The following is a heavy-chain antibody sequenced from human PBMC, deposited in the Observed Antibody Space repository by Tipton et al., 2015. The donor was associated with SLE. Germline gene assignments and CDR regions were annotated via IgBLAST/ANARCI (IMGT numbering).Heavy chain of an antibody. J-gene: IGHJ6*03. CDR1: GGSISNYY. Sequence: TLSLTCTVSGGSISNYYWSWIRQPPGKGLEWIGEINHSGSTNYNPSLKSRVTMSVDTSKNQFSLKLNSVTAADTAVYYCARRVSRYYYMDVWGKGTTVTVSS. D-gene: IGHD3-16*01. CDR3: ARRVSRYYYMDV. V-gene: IGHV4-34*01. CDR2: INHSGST.